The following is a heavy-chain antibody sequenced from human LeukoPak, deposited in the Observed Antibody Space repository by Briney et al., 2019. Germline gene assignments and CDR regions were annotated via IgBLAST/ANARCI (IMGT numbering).Heavy chain of an antibody. D-gene: IGHD4-17*01. J-gene: IGHJ4*02. CDR1: GFTFSSYA. CDR3: AKDAGNYGDYVSYFDY. Sequence: GRSLRLSCAASGFTFSSYAMHWVRQAPGKGLEWVAVISYDGSNKYYADSVKGRFTISRDNSKNTLYLQMNSLRAEDTAVYYCAKDAGNYGDYVSYFDYWGQGTLVTVSS. V-gene: IGHV3-30*04. CDR2: ISYDGSNK.